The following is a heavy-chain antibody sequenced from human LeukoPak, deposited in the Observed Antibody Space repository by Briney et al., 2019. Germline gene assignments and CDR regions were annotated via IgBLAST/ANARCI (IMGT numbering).Heavy chain of an antibody. Sequence: GGSLRLSCAASGFTFNDYWMTWVRQAPGKGLEWVAHIKQDGSGKYYVDSLKGRFTISRDNAKNSLFLQMNSLRAEDTAVYYCVRDCSSASLSSGCYYAMDVWGKGTTVTVS. J-gene: IGHJ6*04. CDR1: GFTFNDYW. D-gene: IGHD2-2*01. V-gene: IGHV3-7*03. CDR3: VRDCSSASLSSGCYYAMDV. CDR2: IKQDGSGK.